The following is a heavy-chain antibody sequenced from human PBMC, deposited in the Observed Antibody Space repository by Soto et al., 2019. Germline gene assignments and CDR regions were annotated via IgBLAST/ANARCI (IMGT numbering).Heavy chain of an antibody. Sequence: KPSETLSLTCAVSGGSFTSNNWWTWVRQPPGQGLEWIGEIYRTGSTNYNPSLKSRVTISLDKSENQFSLKVTSLTAADTAVYYCARRAPGTSVDHWGQGTLVTVSS. CDR2: IYRTGST. D-gene: IGHD1-7*01. CDR3: ARRAPGTSVDH. V-gene: IGHV4-4*02. CDR1: GGSFTSNNW. J-gene: IGHJ5*02.